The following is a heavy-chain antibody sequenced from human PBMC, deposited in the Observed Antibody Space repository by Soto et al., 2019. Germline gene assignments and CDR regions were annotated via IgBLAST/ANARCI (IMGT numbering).Heavy chain of an antibody. CDR3: ASGTYYDFWSGYYIDY. J-gene: IGHJ4*02. CDR2: FSGSGGRT. Sequence: GGSLRLSCAASGFTFSSYAMSWVRQAPGKGLEWVSAFSGSGGRTYYAESVKGRFTISRDNSKNTLYLQMNSLRAEDTAVYYCASGTYYDFWSGYYIDYWGQGTLVTVSS. CDR1: GFTFSSYA. D-gene: IGHD3-3*01. V-gene: IGHV3-23*01.